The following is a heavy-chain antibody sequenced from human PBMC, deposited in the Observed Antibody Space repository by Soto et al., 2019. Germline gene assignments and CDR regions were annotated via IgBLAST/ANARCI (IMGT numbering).Heavy chain of an antibody. CDR1: GGTFTNYA. V-gene: IGHV1-69*01. D-gene: IGHD3-16*01. Sequence: QVQLVQSGAEVKKPGSSVNVSCKASGGTFTNYAVSWVRQAPGQGLEWMGDIIPIFGTTNYAQKFQGRVTIAADESTSTGYMELNKLRSEDTALYYCARVAYTSRATHWFDCWGPGALVTVSS. J-gene: IGHJ5*01. CDR2: IIPIFGTT. CDR3: ARVAYTSRATHWFDC.